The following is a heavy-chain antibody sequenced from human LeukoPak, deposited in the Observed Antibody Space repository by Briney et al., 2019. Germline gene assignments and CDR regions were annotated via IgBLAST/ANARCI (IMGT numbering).Heavy chain of an antibody. Sequence: PAGGSLRLSCAASGFTFSSYSMNWVRQAPGKGLEWVSYISSSSSTIYYADSVKGRFTISRDNAKNSLYLQMNSLRAEDTAVYYCARPFYHSAQHQWLVDAFDIWGQGTMVTVSS. CDR2: ISSSSSTI. D-gene: IGHD6-19*01. CDR3: ARPFYHSAQHQWLVDAFDI. CDR1: GFTFSSYS. V-gene: IGHV3-48*01. J-gene: IGHJ3*02.